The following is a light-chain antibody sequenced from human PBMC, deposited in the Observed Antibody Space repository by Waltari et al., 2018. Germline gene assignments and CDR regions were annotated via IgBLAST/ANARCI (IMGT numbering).Light chain of an antibody. CDR1: QSIRSF. CDR3: QQSRDTPRT. V-gene: IGKV1-39*01. Sequence: DIRLTQSPSSLSASAGDRVTITCRASQSIRSFLNWYQKKPGKAPKLLIYDTFKLQSGVPPRFSGSGSGTDFTLTINSLQPDDFATYYCQQSRDTPRTFGQGTRVEIK. J-gene: IGKJ1*01. CDR2: DTF.